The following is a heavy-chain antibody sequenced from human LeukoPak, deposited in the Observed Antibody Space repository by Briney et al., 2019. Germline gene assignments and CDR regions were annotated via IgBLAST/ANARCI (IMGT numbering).Heavy chain of an antibody. V-gene: IGHV5-51*01. D-gene: IGHD1-1*01. CDR1: GYSFTSYW. CDR2: IYRGDSDT. Sequence: GGSLEISCQGPGYSFTSYWIGWVRQLPGKGLEWMGIIYRGDSDTRYSPSFQGQVTISADKSISTAYLQWSSLKASDTAMYYCARHRDNWNDFYDYWGQGTLVTVSS. J-gene: IGHJ4*02. CDR3: ARHRDNWNDFYDY.